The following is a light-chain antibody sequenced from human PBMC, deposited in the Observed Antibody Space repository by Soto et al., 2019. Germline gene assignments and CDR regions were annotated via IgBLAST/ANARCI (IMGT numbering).Light chain of an antibody. J-gene: IGKJ4*01. CDR2: GAS. CDR3: QQYDSSPLA. Sequence: EIVLTQSPGTLSLSPGERATLSCRASQSVSSSYLAWYQQKPGQAPRLLIYGASSRATGIPDRFSGSGSGTDFTLTISRVEPEDFAVYYCQQYDSSPLAFGGGTKVEI. V-gene: IGKV3-20*01. CDR1: QSVSSSY.